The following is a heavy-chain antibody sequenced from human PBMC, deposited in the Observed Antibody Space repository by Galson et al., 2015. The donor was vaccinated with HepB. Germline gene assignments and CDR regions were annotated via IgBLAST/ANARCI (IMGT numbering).Heavy chain of an antibody. V-gene: IGHV1-69*13. J-gene: IGHJ4*02. Sequence: SVKVSCKASGGTFSSYAISWVRQAPGQGLEWMGGIIPIFGIANYAQKFQGRVTITADESTSTAYMELSSLRSEDTAVYYCASEPVPPSWNSNYGWGFDYWGQGTLVTVSS. CDR3: ASEPVPPSWNSNYGWGFDY. D-gene: IGHD4-11*01. CDR2: IIPIFGIA. CDR1: GGTFSSYA.